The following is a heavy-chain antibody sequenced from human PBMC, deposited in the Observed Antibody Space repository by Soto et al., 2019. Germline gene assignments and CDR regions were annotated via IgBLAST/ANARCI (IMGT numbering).Heavy chain of an antibody. V-gene: IGHV1-69*01. J-gene: IGHJ6*01. CDR2: IIPMFGTL. Sequence: QVQLVQSGAEVKKPGSSVRVSCKASGDTFSSYAISWVRQAPGQGLERLGGIIPMFGTLNYAQKFQARVTYTADDSRRSVYMELSSLTSEETTVYYCAMEEFLVYGLVVWVQSTTVTLPS. CDR1: GDTFSSYA. D-gene: IGHD3-3*01. CDR3: AMEEFLVYGLVV.